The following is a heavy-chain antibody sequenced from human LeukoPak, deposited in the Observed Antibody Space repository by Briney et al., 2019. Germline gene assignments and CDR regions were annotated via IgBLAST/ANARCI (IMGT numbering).Heavy chain of an antibody. Sequence: PGGSLRLSCAASGFTFSSYAMHWVRQAPGKGLEGVAVISYDGSNKYYADSVKGRFTISRDNSKNTLYLQMNSLRAEDTAVYYCASSLLGSGTPTLGDYWGQGTLVTVSS. CDR2: ISYDGSNK. V-gene: IGHV3-30*04. CDR1: GFTFSSYA. D-gene: IGHD6-19*01. CDR3: ASSLLGSGTPTLGDY. J-gene: IGHJ4*02.